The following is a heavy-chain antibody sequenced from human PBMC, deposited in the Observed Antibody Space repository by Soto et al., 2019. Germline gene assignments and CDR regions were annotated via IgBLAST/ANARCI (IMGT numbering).Heavy chain of an antibody. CDR2: ISAYNGNT. D-gene: IGHD3-3*01. Sequence: ASVKVSCKASGYTFTSYGISWVRQAPGQGLEWMGWISAYNGNTNYAQKLQGRVTMTTDTSTSTAYMELRSLRSDDTAVYYCARVYYDFWSGYYRNWFDPWGQGTLVTVSS. CDR3: ARVYYDFWSGYYRNWFDP. CDR1: GYTFTSYG. V-gene: IGHV1-18*01. J-gene: IGHJ5*02.